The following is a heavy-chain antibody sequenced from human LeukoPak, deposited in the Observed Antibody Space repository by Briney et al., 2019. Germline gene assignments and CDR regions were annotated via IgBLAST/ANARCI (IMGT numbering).Heavy chain of an antibody. CDR1: GGSISSHY. D-gene: IGHD3-16*01. V-gene: IGHV4-59*11. J-gene: IGHJ3*02. CDR2: IYYSGST. CDR3: ARTFAFDI. Sequence: SETLSLTCTVSGGSISSHYWSWIRQPPGKGLEWIGYIYYSGSTNYNPSLKSRVTISVDTSKNQFSLKLSSVTAADTAVYYCARTFAFDIWGQGTMVTVSS.